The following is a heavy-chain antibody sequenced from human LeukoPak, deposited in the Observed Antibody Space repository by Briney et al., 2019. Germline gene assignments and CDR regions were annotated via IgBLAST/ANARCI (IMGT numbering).Heavy chain of an antibody. J-gene: IGHJ3*02. D-gene: IGHD1-26*01. CDR2: IKQDGSEK. CDR3: ARGESGSYLWGGIGAFDI. Sequence: PGGSLRLSCAASEFSVGSNYMTWVRQAPGKGLEWVANIKQDGSEKYYVDSVKGRFTISRDNAKNSLYLQMNSLRAEDTAVYYCARGESGSYLWGGIGAFDIWGQGTMVTVSS. V-gene: IGHV3-7*04. CDR1: EFSVGSNY.